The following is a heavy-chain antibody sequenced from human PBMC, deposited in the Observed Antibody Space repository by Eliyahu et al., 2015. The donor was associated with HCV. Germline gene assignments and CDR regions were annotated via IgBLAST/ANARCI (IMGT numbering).Heavy chain of an antibody. V-gene: IGHV3-15*01. J-gene: IGHJ6*03. D-gene: IGHD3-10*01. CDR1: GFTXXKAW. CDR2: IKSKTDGGTT. CDR3: TTGAPGGFDYYLDV. Sequence: EVQLVESGGGLVKPGGSLSLSCXAXGFTXXKAWMSGVXXAPGKGLEXIGRIKSKTDGGTTDYAAXVKGRFTISRDDSKSTLYLQMNSLKTEDTAVYYCTTGAPGGFDYYLDVWGQGTTVTVSS.